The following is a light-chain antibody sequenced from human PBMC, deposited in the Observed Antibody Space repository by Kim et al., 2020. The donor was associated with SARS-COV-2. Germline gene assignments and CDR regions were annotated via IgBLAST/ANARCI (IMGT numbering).Light chain of an antibody. J-gene: IGLJ2*01. CDR1: TSNIGFHY. V-gene: IGLV1-47*01. CDR3: SAWDNSLSAVL. CDR2: RNN. Sequence: GKMVTITWSGSTSNIGFHYVYWYRHLPGTAPKLLIYRNNQRPSGVPDRFSGSRSDTSASLAISGLRSEDEGDYYCSAWDNSLSAVLFGGGTQLTVL.